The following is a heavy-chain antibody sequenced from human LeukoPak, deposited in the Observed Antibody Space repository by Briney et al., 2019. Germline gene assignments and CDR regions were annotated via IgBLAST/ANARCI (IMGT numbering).Heavy chain of an antibody. Sequence: ASVKVSCKASGYTFTSYDINWVRQATGHGLEWMGWMNPNSGNTGYALKFQGRVTMTRNTSIGTAYMELSSLRSEDTAVYYCAARVDYGDYLNWFDPWGQGTLVTVSS. CDR1: GYTFTSYD. V-gene: IGHV1-8*01. D-gene: IGHD4-17*01. J-gene: IGHJ5*02. CDR3: AARVDYGDYLNWFDP. CDR2: MNPNSGNT.